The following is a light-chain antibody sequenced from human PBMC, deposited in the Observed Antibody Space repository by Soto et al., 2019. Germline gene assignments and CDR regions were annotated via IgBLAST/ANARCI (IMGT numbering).Light chain of an antibody. CDR3: QQYNSYYT. Sequence: DIQMTKSPSTLSASVGDRVTVTCRASQTISSWLAWYQQKPVKAPELLIYDASSLAGGVPSRFSGSESGTEFTLTISSLQPDDFATYYCQQYNSYYTFGQGTKVDI. CDR1: QTISSW. V-gene: IGKV1-5*01. J-gene: IGKJ2*01. CDR2: DAS.